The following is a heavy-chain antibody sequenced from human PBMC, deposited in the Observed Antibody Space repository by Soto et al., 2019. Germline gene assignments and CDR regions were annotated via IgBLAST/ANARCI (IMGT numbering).Heavy chain of an antibody. Sequence: RRLSCPASGFTFSSHAMSWVRQAPGKGLEWVSTISSDGSTYYADSVKGRFTISRDDSKNTLFLQMKSLRAEDTAIYFCAKDAAPYYYFSSGFDIWGQGTMVTVSS. CDR1: GFTFSSHA. CDR3: AKDAAPYYYFSSGFDI. D-gene: IGHD3-22*01. J-gene: IGHJ3*02. V-gene: IGHV3-23*01. CDR2: ISSDGST.